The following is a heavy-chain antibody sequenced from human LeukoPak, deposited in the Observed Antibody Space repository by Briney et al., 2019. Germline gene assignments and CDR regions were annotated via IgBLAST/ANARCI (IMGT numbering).Heavy chain of an antibody. V-gene: IGHV4-4*07. J-gene: IGHJ4*02. D-gene: IGHD2-2*02. Sequence: PSETLSLTCTVSGGSISSYYWSWIRQPAGKGLEWIGRIYTSGSTNYNPSLKSRVTMSVDTSKNQFSLKLSSVTAADTAVYYCARLGYCSSTSCYTGDQSAYYFDYWGQGTLVTVSS. CDR3: ARLGYCSSTSCYTGDQSAYYFDY. CDR2: IYTSGST. CDR1: GGSISSYY.